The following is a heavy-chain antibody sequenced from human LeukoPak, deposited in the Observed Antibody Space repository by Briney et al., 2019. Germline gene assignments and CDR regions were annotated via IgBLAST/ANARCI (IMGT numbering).Heavy chain of an antibody. CDR3: AKGGIVATSIDY. D-gene: IGHD5-12*01. V-gene: IGHV3-43D*03. J-gene: IGHJ4*02. Sequence: PGGSLRLSCAASGFTFDDYAMHWVRQAPGKGLEWVSLISWDGGSTYYADSVKGRFTISRDNSKNSLYLQMNSLRAEDTALYYCAKGGIVATSIDYWGQGTLVTVSS. CDR1: GFTFDDYA. CDR2: ISWDGGST.